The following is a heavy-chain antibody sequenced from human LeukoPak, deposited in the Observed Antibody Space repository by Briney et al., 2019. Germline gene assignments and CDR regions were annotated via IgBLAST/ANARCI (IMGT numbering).Heavy chain of an antibody. CDR2: TRNKANNYTT. V-gene: IGHV3-72*01. CDR3: VLDLGEGGISVNRGK. D-gene: IGHD3-16*02. CDR1: GFAFSDRY. J-gene: IGHJ4*02. Sequence: GGSLRLSCAASGFAFSDRYMDWVRQAPGKGLDWVGRTRNKANNYTTEYAASVKGRFTISRDDSKNSLYLQMNSLKTEDTAVYYCVLDLGEGGISVNRGKWGQGTLVTVSS.